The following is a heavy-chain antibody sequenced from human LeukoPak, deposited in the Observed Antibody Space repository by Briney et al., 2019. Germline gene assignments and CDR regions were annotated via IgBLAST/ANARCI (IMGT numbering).Heavy chain of an antibody. CDR2: ISGSGSST. D-gene: IGHD6-19*01. J-gene: IGHJ6*02. Sequence: GGSLRLSCAVSGFTFSSYAMSWVRQAPGKGLEWVSTISGSGSSTYYADSVKGRFTISRDNSKNTLHLQMNSLRVEDTAVYYCARDRIAVAPHYYYYGMDVWGQGTTVTVSS. CDR3: ARDRIAVAPHYYYYGMDV. V-gene: IGHV3-23*01. CDR1: GFTFSSYA.